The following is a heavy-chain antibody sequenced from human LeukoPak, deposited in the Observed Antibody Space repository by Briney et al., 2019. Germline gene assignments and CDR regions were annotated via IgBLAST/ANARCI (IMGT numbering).Heavy chain of an antibody. CDR1: GISFSSHG. Sequence: GGSLRLSCAASGISFSSHGMHWVRQAPGKGLEWVAVIWYDGSNIYYTDSVKGRFTISRDNSKNTLYLQMNSLRAEDTALYYCARARNDYDSNGFSLLDYWGQGTLVTISS. V-gene: IGHV3-33*01. J-gene: IGHJ4*02. D-gene: IGHD3-22*01. CDR2: IWYDGSNI. CDR3: ARARNDYDSNGFSLLDY.